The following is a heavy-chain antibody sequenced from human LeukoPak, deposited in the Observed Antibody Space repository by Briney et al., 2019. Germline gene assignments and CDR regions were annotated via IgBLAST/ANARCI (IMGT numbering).Heavy chain of an antibody. CDR3: AKDANEFGDSYFDS. Sequence: GGFLRLSCAASGFSFNNFGMHWVRQAPGKGLEWVAVIWSDGSHEYYDDSVKGRFTISRDNSENTLYLQMNSLRAADTSIYFCAKDANEFGDSYFDSWGQGTLVTVSS. CDR1: GFSFNNFG. V-gene: IGHV3-33*06. CDR2: IWSDGSHE. D-gene: IGHD3-10*01. J-gene: IGHJ5*01.